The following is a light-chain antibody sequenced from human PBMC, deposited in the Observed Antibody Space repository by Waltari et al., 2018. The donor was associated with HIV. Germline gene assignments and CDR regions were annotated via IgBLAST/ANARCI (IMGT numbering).Light chain of an antibody. Sequence: EIVLTQSPGTLSLSPGERATLSCRASQRISSYLAWYQQKPGQAPRLLIYDASNRATGIPARFSGSGSATDFTLTISSLEPEDFAVYYCQHRSSWPRGTFGQGTKLEIK. V-gene: IGKV3-11*01. CDR3: QHRSSWPRGT. J-gene: IGKJ2*01. CDR1: QRISSY. CDR2: DAS.